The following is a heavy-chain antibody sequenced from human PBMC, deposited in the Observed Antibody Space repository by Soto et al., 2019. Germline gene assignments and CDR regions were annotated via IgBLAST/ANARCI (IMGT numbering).Heavy chain of an antibody. J-gene: IGHJ4*02. CDR3: ASESYGGEFDY. D-gene: IGHD4-17*01. V-gene: IGHV1-3*01. Sequence: GGSLKVSCQASGYTLTNHSMHLVRQAPGQRLEWMGWINAGNGNTKYSQKFQGRVTITRDTSASTAYMELSSLRSEDTAVYYCASESYGGEFDYWGQGTLVTVSS. CDR2: INAGNGNT. CDR1: GYTLTNHS.